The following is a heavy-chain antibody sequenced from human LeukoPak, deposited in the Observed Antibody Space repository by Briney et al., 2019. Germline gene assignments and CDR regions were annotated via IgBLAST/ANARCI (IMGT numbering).Heavy chain of an antibody. Sequence: GGSLRLSCAASGFTFSSYSMNWVRQAPGKGLEWASYISSSSSTIYYADSVKGRFTISRDNAKNSLYLQMNSLRAEDTAVYYCARDLRGSYSFDYWGQGTLVTVSS. CDR1: GFTFSSYS. CDR2: ISSSSSTI. D-gene: IGHD1-26*01. CDR3: ARDLRGSYSFDY. J-gene: IGHJ4*02. V-gene: IGHV3-48*01.